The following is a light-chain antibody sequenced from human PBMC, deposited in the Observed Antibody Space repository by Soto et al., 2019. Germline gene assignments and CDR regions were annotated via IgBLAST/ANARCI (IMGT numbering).Light chain of an antibody. CDR3: QQYDSSVT. J-gene: IGKJ1*01. CDR2: GAS. CDR1: QSVDSRF. Sequence: EIVLTQSPGSLSLSPGERATLSCRASQSVDSRFFAWYQQRPGQAPRLLIYGASRRATGIPDTFTGSGSGTDFTLTISGLEPEDFALYYCQQYDSSVTFGLGTKVEIK. V-gene: IGKV3-20*01.